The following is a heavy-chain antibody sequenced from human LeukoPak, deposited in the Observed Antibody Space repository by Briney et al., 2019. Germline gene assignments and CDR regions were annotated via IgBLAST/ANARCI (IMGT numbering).Heavy chain of an antibody. V-gene: IGHV4-59*01. J-gene: IGHJ4*02. Sequence: SETLSLTCTVSGGSISSYYWSWIRQPPGKGLEGIGYIYYSGSTNYNPSLKSRVTISVDTSKNQFSLKLSSVTAADTAVYYCARGGFSSGWPRDYWGQGTLVTVSS. CDR2: IYYSGST. CDR1: GGSISSYY. D-gene: IGHD6-19*01. CDR3: ARGGFSSGWPRDY.